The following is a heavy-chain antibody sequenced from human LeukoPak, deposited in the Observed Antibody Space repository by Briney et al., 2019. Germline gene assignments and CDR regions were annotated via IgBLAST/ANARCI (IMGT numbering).Heavy chain of an antibody. CDR2: ISAYNGNT. V-gene: IGHV1-18*01. CDR1: GYTFTSYG. J-gene: IGHJ4*02. D-gene: IGHD2-15*01. Sequence: ASVKVSCKASGYTFTSYGISWVRQAPGQGLEWMGWISAYNGNTNYAQKLQGRVTMTTDTSTSTAYMELRSLRSDDTAVYYCARVGGTNEDIVVVVAANSYFDYWGQGTLVTVSS. CDR3: ARVGGTNEDIVVVVAANSYFDY.